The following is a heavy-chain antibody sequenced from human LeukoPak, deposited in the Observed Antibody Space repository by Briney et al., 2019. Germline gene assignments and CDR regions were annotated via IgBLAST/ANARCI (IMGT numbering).Heavy chain of an antibody. D-gene: IGHD2-2*01. CDR1: GVTFRSYG. Sequence: PGGSLRLSCAASGVTFRSYGMHWVRQAPGKGLEWVAVIWHDESNKNYADSVKGGVTISRDNSKNTLCLQMNSLAAEDTAVYFCARDYSTTWSYGMDVWGQGTTVTVSS. V-gene: IGHV3-33*01. CDR2: IWHDESNK. J-gene: IGHJ6*02. CDR3: ARDYSTTWSYGMDV.